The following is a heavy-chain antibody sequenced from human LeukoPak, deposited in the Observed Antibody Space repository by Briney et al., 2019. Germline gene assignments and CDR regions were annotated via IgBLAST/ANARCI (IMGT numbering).Heavy chain of an antibody. J-gene: IGHJ4*02. CDR1: GFTFSSYS. D-gene: IGHD6-6*01. CDR2: ISSSSSTI. V-gene: IGHV3-48*01. Sequence: PGGSLRLSCAASGFTFSSYSMNWVRQAPGKGLEWVSYISSSSSTIYYADSVRGRFAISRDNSKNTLYLQMGSLRGEDMAVYYCAKVSSFDSRSFDYWGQGTLVTVSS. CDR3: AKVSSFDSRSFDY.